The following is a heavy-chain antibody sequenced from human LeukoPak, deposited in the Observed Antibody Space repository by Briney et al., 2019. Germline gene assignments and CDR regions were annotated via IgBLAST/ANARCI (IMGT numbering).Heavy chain of an antibody. CDR3: ARNLTMILAKGAFDI. J-gene: IGHJ3*02. V-gene: IGHV4-39*07. CDR2: IYNSGSI. CDR1: GGSISGSTYY. D-gene: IGHD3-22*01. Sequence: SETLSLTCTVSGGSISGSTYYWGWIRQPPGKGLEWIASIYNSGSISYNPSLKSRVTISLDTSKKQFSLKLSSVTAADTAVYYCARNLTMILAKGAFDIWGQGIMVTVSS.